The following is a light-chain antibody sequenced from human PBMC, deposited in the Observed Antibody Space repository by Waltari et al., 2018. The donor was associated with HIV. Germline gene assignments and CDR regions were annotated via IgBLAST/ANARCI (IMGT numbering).Light chain of an antibody. Sequence: EIVMTQSPATLSVSPGERATLSCRASQSVSSNLAWYQQKPGQAPRLLIYGASTRATVIPARFSGSGSGTEFTLTISSLQSEDFAVYYCQQYNNWPSPAFGQGTKVEIK. CDR1: QSVSSN. J-gene: IGKJ1*01. CDR3: QQYNNWPSPA. CDR2: GAS. V-gene: IGKV3-15*01.